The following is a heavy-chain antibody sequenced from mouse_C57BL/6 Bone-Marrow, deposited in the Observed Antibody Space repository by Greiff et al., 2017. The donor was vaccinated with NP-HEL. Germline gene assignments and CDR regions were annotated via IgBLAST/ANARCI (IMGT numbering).Heavy chain of an antibody. J-gene: IGHJ3*01. CDR2: INPGSGGT. V-gene: IGHV1-54*01. CDR3: ARGGIYYDYAWFAY. Sequence: QVQLQQSGAELVRPGTSVKVSCKASGYAFTNYLIEWVKQRPGQGLEWIGVINPGSGGTIYNEKFKGKATLTADKSSSTAYMQLSSLTSEDSAVYFCARGGIYYDYAWFAYWGQGTLVTVSA. CDR1: GYAFTNYL. D-gene: IGHD2-4*01.